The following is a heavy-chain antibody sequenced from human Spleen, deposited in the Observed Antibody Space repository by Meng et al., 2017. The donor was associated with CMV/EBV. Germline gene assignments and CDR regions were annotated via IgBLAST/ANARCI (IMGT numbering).Heavy chain of an antibody. V-gene: IGHV4-30-4*08. CDR1: GRSISSGAYS. D-gene: IGHD3-10*01. Sequence: VSGRSISSGAYSWSWIRQPPGKGLELIGYIYYSGSTYYSPSLKSRLTISVDTSKNQFSLKLSSVTAADTAVYFCARIRRGTYYQDYWGQGTLVTVSS. J-gene: IGHJ4*02. CDR3: ARIRRGTYYQDY. CDR2: IYYSGST.